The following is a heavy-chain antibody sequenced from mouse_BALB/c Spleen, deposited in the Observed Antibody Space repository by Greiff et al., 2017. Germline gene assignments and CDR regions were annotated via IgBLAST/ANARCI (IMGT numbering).Heavy chain of an antibody. CDR1: GFTFSSFG. V-gene: IGHV5-17*02. CDR2: ISSGSSTI. J-gene: IGHJ4*01. D-gene: IGHD2-4*01. CDR3: ARSITTGYYYAMDY. Sequence: EVQGVESGGGLVQPGGSRKLSCAASGFTFSSFGMHWVRQAPEKGLEWVAYISSGSSTIYYADTVKGRFTISRDNPKNTLFLQMTSLRSEDTAMYYCARSITTGYYYAMDYWGQGTSVTVSS.